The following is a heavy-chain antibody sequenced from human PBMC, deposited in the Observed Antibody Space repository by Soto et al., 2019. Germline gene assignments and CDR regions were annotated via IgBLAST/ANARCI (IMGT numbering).Heavy chain of an antibody. CDR2: ICYSGST. V-gene: IGHV4-59*01. Sequence: QVQLQESGPGLVKPSETLSLTCTVSGGSISSYYWSWIRQPPGKGLEWIGYICYSGSTNYNPALKSRVTISVDTSTNQFSLQMSTVTAADTAVYYCARDLTGSSHCMDVWGQGTTVTVSS. CDR1: GGSISSYY. CDR3: ARDLTGSSHCMDV. J-gene: IGHJ6*02. D-gene: IGHD3-10*01.